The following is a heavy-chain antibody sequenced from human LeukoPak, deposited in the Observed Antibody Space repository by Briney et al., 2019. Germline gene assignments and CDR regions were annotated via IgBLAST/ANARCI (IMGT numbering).Heavy chain of an antibody. CDR1: GGSFSGYY. D-gene: IGHD3-9*01. CDR3: ARVRYFDWLLSN. Sequence: SETLSPSCAVYGGSFSGYYWSWIRQPPGKGLEWIGEINHSGSTNYNPSLKSRVTISVDTSKNQFSLKLSSVTAADTAVYYCARVRYFDWLLSNWGQGTLVTVSS. CDR2: INHSGST. V-gene: IGHV4-34*01. J-gene: IGHJ4*02.